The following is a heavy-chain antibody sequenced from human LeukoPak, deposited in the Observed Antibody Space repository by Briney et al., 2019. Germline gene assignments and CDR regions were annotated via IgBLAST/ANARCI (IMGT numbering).Heavy chain of an antibody. D-gene: IGHD2-2*01. V-gene: IGHV1-18*01. Sequence: GASVKVSCKASGYTFTSYGISWVSQAPGQGREWMGWISVYNGNRNYAQKLQGRVIMTTDRSTSTAYMELRSLRSDDTAVYYCARDRDQLLLSWFDPWGQGTLVTVSS. CDR2: ISVYNGNR. CDR1: GYTFTSYG. CDR3: ARDRDQLLLSWFDP. J-gene: IGHJ5*02.